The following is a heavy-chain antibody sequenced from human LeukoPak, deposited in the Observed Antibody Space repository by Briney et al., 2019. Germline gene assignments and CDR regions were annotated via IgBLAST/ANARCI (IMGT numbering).Heavy chain of an antibody. Sequence: TSETLSLTCAVYGGSFSGYYWSWIRQPPGKGLEWIGEINHSGSTNYNPSLKSRVTISVDTSKNQFSLKLSSVTAADTAVYYCARVRNYDFWSGYPNRGFYMDVWGKGTTVTVSS. D-gene: IGHD3-3*01. CDR3: ARVRNYDFWSGYPNRGFYMDV. CDR2: INHSGST. CDR1: GGSFSGYY. J-gene: IGHJ6*03. V-gene: IGHV4-34*01.